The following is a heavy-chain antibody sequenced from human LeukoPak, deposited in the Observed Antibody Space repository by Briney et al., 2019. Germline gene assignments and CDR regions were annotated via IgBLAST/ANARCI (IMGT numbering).Heavy chain of an antibody. V-gene: IGHV1-69*04. Sequence: SVKVSCKASGGTFSSYAISWVRQAPGQGLEWMGRIIPILGIANYAQKFQGRVTITADKSTSTAYMELSSLRSEDTAVYYCAREGYSSSWYNTNPLNWFDPWGQGTLVTVSS. CDR2: IIPILGIA. J-gene: IGHJ5*02. D-gene: IGHD6-13*01. CDR1: GGTFSSYA. CDR3: AREGYSSSWYNTNPLNWFDP.